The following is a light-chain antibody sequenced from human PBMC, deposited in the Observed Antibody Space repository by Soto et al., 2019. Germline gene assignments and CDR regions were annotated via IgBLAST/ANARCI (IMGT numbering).Light chain of an antibody. Sequence: IQLTQSPSSLSASVGDRVTITCRASQGISSYLAWYQQKPGKAPKLLIYAASTLQSGVPSRFSGSGSGTDFTLNISSLQPEDFATYSCQPPFTVGPGTKVDI. V-gene: IGKV1-9*01. CDR3: QPPFT. CDR1: QGISSY. CDR2: AAS. J-gene: IGKJ3*01.